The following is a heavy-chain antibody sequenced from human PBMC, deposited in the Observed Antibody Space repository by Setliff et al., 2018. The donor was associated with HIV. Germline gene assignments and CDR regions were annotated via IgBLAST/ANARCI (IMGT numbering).Heavy chain of an antibody. CDR2: INHSGCST. CDR1: GYTFTSYY. Sequence: ASVKVSCKASGYTFTSYYMHWVRQAPGQGLEWMGIINHSGCSTSYSQKFQGRVTMSRDTSTSTLYMELSSLRSEDTAVYYCARDYFDSSAYHYGFGAFDIWGQGTMVTVS. J-gene: IGHJ3*02. CDR3: ARDYFDSSAYHYGFGAFDI. D-gene: IGHD3-22*01. V-gene: IGHV1-46*01.